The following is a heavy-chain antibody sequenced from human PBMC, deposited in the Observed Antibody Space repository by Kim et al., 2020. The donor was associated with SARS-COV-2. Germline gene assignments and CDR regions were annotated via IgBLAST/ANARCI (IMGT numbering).Heavy chain of an antibody. V-gene: IGHV3-33*06. CDR1: GFTFSSYG. J-gene: IGHJ4*02. CDR2: IWYDGSNK. Sequence: GGSLRLSCAASGFTFSSYGMHWVRQAPGKGLEWVAVIWYDGSNKYYADSVKGRFTISRDNSKNTLYLQMNSLRAEDTAVYYCAKDSDSYDYIWGSYRPEYYFDYWGQGTLVTVSS. D-gene: IGHD3-16*02. CDR3: AKDSDSYDYIWGSYRPEYYFDY.